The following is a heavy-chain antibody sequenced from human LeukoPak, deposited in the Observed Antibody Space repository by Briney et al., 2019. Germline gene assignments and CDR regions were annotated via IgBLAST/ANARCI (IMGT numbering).Heavy chain of an antibody. CDR1: GFTVSSKY. CDR2: ISGSGGST. CDR3: AKDQYSGSPFDY. D-gene: IGHD1-26*01. J-gene: IGHJ4*02. Sequence: PGGSLRLSCAASGFTVSSKYMTWVRQAPGKGLEWVSAISGSGGSTYYADSVKGRFTISRDNSKNTLYLQMNSLRAEDTAVYYCAKDQYSGSPFDYWGQGTLVTVSS. V-gene: IGHV3-23*01.